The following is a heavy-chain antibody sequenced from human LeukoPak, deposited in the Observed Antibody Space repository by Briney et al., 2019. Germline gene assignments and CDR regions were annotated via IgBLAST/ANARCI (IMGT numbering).Heavy chain of an antibody. Sequence: GGFLRLSCVASGFSFSDSTMSWVRQAAGKGLEWVAKMKEDGSDENYADSVKGRFTISRDNARNSLHLQMKSLRADDTAVYFCARGGAGGGYFPTWGQGILVIVSS. CDR3: ARGGAGGGYFPT. CDR1: GFSFSDST. J-gene: IGHJ1*01. CDR2: MKEDGSDE. D-gene: IGHD3-16*01. V-gene: IGHV3-7*03.